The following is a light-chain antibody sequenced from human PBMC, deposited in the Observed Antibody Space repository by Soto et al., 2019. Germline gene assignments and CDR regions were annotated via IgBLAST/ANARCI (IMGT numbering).Light chain of an antibody. CDR1: SSDVGGYEY. V-gene: IGLV2-11*01. J-gene: IGLJ1*01. CDR2: EGI. CDR3: CSYVGATTYV. Sequence: QSALTQPRSVSGSPGQSVTISCSGTSSDVGGYEYVSWYQQHPGKAPKVIVYEGIKRPSGVSDRFSGSTSGSTASLTISGLQAEDEAEYYCCSYVGATTYVFGSGTKLTVL.